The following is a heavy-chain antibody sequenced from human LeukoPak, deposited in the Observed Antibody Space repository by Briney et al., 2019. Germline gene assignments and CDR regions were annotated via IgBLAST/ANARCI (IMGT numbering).Heavy chain of an antibody. D-gene: IGHD3-10*01. J-gene: IGHJ4*02. CDR3: ARDFSGNHEHDY. Sequence: ASVKVSCKASGYIFTRYGISWVRQAPGQGLEWMGWISAYNGNTNYAQALQGRVTMTTDTSTTTAYMELRSLTSDDTAVYYCARDFSGNHEHDYWGQGTLVTVSS. CDR1: GYIFTRYG. CDR2: ISAYNGNT. V-gene: IGHV1-18*01.